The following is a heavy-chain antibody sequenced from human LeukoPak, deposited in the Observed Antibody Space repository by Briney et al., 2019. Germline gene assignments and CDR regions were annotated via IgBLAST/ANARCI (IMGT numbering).Heavy chain of an antibody. CDR3: ARGCSSWYGVGCFDY. J-gene: IGHJ4*02. CDR1: GGTFSSYA. CDR2: IIPIFGTA. D-gene: IGHD6-13*01. V-gene: IGHV1-69*13. Sequence: GASVKVSCKASGGTFSSYAISWVRQAPGQGLEWMGGIIPIFGTANYAQKFQGRVTITADESTSTAYMELSSLRSEDTAVYYCARGCSSWYGVGCFDYWGQGTLVTVSS.